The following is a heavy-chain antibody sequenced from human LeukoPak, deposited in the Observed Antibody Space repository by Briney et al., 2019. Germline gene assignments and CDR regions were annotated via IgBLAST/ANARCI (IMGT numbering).Heavy chain of an antibody. V-gene: IGHV3-53*01. Sequence: PGGSLRLSCAASGFTVSNNYMSWVRQAPGKGLEWVSVIYSGGTTYYADSVKGRFTISRDNSKNTLYLQMNSLRAEDTAVYYCARGGGYTTSCFTYWGQGTLVTVSS. CDR3: ARGGGYTTSCFTY. CDR1: GFTVSNNY. CDR2: IYSGGTT. J-gene: IGHJ4*02. D-gene: IGHD6-13*01.